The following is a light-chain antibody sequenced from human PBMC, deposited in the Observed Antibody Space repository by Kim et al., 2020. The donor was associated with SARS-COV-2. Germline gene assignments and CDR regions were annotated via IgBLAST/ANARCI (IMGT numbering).Light chain of an antibody. CDR1: RGINNNF. J-gene: IGKJ2*01. CDR2: AAS. Sequence: EIVLTQSPGILSLSPGDRATLSCRASRGINNNFIAWYRQRPGQSPSLLIYAASTRAAGIPDRFSGSGYRTDFSLTISRLEPEDFAVYYCQQYGSSPQTFGQGTKLEI. CDR3: QQYGSSPQT. V-gene: IGKV3-20*01.